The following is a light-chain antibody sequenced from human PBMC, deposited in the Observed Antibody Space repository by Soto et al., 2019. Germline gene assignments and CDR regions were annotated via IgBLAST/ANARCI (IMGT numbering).Light chain of an antibody. J-gene: IGKJ4*01. CDR2: GAS. Sequence: EIVMPQSPATLSVSPGERATLSCRASQSVSRNLAWYQQKPGQAPRLLIYGASTRSTGIPARISGSGSGTEFTLTISSLQSEDFAVYYCQQYNNWHPHLPFGGGTKVEIK. CDR3: QQYNNWHPHLP. V-gene: IGKV3-15*01. CDR1: QSVSRN.